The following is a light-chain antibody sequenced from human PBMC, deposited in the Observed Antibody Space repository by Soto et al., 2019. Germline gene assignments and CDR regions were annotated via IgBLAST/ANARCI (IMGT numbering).Light chain of an antibody. Sequence: EIVLTQSPGTLSLSPGERATLSCRASQSVSNNYLAWYQQKPGQAPRLLTFGASSRATGIPDRFSASGSGTDFTLTISRLEPEDFAVYYCQQYGTSPWTFGQGTKVEIK. J-gene: IGKJ1*01. CDR1: QSVSNNY. CDR2: GAS. V-gene: IGKV3-20*01. CDR3: QQYGTSPWT.